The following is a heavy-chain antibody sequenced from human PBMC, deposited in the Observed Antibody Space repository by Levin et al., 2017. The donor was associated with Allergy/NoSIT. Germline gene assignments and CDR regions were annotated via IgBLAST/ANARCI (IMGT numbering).Heavy chain of an antibody. Sequence: LSGGSLRLSCAASRITFDFDLYAMIWVRQAPGKGLEWVSGITGSGGQTYYADSVKGRFTISRDNSKNRVSLQMKTVRAEDAAIYYCARDWTAAIGTTSWFGPWGQGTRVTVS. J-gene: IGHJ5*02. D-gene: IGHD3/OR15-3a*01. CDR2: ITGSGGQT. CDR3: ARDWTAAIGTTSWFGP. CDR1: RITFDFDLYA. V-gene: IGHV3-23*01.